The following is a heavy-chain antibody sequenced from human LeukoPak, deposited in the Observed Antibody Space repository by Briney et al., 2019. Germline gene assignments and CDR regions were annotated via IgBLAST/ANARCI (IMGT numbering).Heavy chain of an antibody. CDR3: ARDPTTVTTNFDY. V-gene: IGHV3-11*01. J-gene: IGHJ4*02. Sequence: GGSLRLSCAASGFTFSDYYMSWIRQAPGKGLEWVSYISSSGSTIYYADSVKGRFTISSDNAKNSLYLQMNSLRAEDTAVYYCARDPTTVTTNFDYWGQGTLVTVSS. CDR2: ISSSGSTI. CDR1: GFTFSDYY. D-gene: IGHD4-17*01.